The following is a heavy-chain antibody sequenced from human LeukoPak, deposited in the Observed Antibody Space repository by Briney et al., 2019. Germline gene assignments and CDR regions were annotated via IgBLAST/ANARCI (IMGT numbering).Heavy chain of an antibody. CDR2: ISSSSNYI. V-gene: IGHV3-21*01. CDR3: ARDSSGSYWGNDAFDI. D-gene: IGHD1-26*01. CDR1: GFTFSSYS. Sequence: GGTLRLSCAASGFTFSSYSMNWVRQAPGKGLEWVSSISSSSNYIYYADSVKGRFTISRDNDKNSLYLQMNSLRAEDTAVYYCARDSSGSYWGNDAFDIWGQGTMVTVSS. J-gene: IGHJ3*02.